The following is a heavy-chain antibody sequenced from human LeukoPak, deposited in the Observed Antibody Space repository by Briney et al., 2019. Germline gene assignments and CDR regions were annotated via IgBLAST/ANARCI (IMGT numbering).Heavy chain of an antibody. CDR2: IYYSGST. CDR1: GGSISSYF. CDR3: ASDYGGWYFDL. D-gene: IGHD4-23*01. J-gene: IGHJ2*01. V-gene: IGHV4-59*01. Sequence: SETLSLTCTVSGGSISSYFWSWIRQPPGKGLEWIGYIYYSGSTNYNPSLKSRVTISVDTSKNQFSLKLSSVTAADTAVYYCASDYGGWYFDLWGRCTLVTVSS.